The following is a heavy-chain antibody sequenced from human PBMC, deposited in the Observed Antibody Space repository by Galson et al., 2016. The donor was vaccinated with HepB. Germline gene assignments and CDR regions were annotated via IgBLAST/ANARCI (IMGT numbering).Heavy chain of an antibody. CDR3: ATMAAAGRSRKDFYYYGMDV. CDR2: ISTSGSSI. Sequence: SLRLSCAASGITFSDYSISWVRQAPGKGLEWISYISTSGSSIYHADSVKGRFTISRDNGKNSLYLQMDSLRDEDTAVYYCATMAAAGRSRKDFYYYGMDVWGQGTTVTVSS. V-gene: IGHV3-48*02. CDR1: GITFSDYS. J-gene: IGHJ6*02. D-gene: IGHD6-13*01.